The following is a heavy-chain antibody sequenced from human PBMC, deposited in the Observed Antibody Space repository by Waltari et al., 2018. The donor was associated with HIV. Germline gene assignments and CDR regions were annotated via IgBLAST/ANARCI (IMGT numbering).Heavy chain of an antibody. CDR3: GKDLTPGGLDV. CDR2: CSLDRDRI. J-gene: IGHJ6*02. Sequence: EVQLVESGGGLVQPGGSLRLSCAVSGLSCDKYAMHWVRQVPGKGLGWVSGCSLDRDRIDYADSVKGRFTVSRDNDKNSLYLQMNSLRVEDTAWYYWGKDLTPGGLDVWGQGTTVIVSS. V-gene: IGHV3-9*01. CDR1: GLSCDKYA.